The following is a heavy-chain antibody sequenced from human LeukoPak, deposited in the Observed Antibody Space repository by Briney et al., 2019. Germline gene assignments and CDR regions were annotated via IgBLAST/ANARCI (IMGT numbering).Heavy chain of an antibody. D-gene: IGHD5-18*01. CDR3: GSTHKDTEFDY. J-gene: IGHJ4*02. V-gene: IGHV4-34*01. Sequence: SETLSLTCAVYGGSFSGYYWSWIRQPPGKGLEWIGEINHSGSTNYNPSLKSRVTISVDTSKNQFSLKLSSVTAADTAVYYCGSTHKDTEFDYWGQGTLVTVSS. CDR1: GGSFSGYY. CDR2: INHSGST.